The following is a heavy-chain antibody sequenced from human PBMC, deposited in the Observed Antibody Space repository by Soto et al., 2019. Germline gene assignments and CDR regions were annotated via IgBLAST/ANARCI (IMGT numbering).Heavy chain of an antibody. CDR2: INAGNGNT. CDR1: GYSFTTYS. CDR3: ARSGSSGYYLDY. V-gene: IGHV1-3*01. Sequence: ASVKVSCKASGYSFTTYSIHWVRQAPGQRLEWMGWINAGNGNTKYSQKFQGRVTITRDTSANTAYMELSSLISEDTAVYYCARSGSSGYYLDYWGQGTLVTVSS. D-gene: IGHD3-22*01. J-gene: IGHJ4*02.